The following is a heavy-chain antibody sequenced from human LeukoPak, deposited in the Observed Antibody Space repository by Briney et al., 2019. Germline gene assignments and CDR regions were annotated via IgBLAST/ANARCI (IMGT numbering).Heavy chain of an antibody. Sequence: GGSLRLSCAASGYTFGDYAMSWVRQAPGKGLEWVSSITSIAASTYYADSVKGRFTISKDNSKNTLSLQMYSLRAEDTAVYYCAKAGGSKTYGDYYFDYWGQGTLVTVSS. CDR1: GYTFGDYA. J-gene: IGHJ4*02. D-gene: IGHD4-17*01. CDR3: AKAGGSKTYGDYYFDY. V-gene: IGHV3-23*01. CDR2: ITSIAAST.